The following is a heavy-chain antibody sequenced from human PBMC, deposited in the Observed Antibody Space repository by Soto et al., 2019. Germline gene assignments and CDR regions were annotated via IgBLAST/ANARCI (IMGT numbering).Heavy chain of an antibody. CDR1: GASISSSY. V-gene: IGHV4-59*01. Sequence: SETLSLTCSVSGASISSSYWSWIRQSPGKGLEWIGYVSYSGSTNYNPFLKSRVTISVDTSKNQFSLKLSSATAADTALYYCARGYYDSSGQSNTFDVWGQGTMVTVSS. D-gene: IGHD3-22*01. J-gene: IGHJ3*01. CDR2: VSYSGST. CDR3: ARGYYDSSGQSNTFDV.